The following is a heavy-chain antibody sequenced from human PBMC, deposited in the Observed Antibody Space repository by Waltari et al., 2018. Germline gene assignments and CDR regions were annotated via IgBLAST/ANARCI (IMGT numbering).Heavy chain of an antibody. CDR2: ISGSGGST. J-gene: IGHJ4*02. CDR3: ANAGPYYYDSSGYYPFDY. D-gene: IGHD3-22*01. Sequence: EVQLLESGGGLVQPGGSLRLSCAASGFTFSSYAMSWVRQAPGKGLEGVSAISGSGGSTYYAESVNGRLTITRDNSKNTLYLQMNSLRAEDTAVYYCANAGPYYYDSSGYYPFDYWGQGTLVTVSS. CDR1: GFTFSSYA. V-gene: IGHV3-23*01.